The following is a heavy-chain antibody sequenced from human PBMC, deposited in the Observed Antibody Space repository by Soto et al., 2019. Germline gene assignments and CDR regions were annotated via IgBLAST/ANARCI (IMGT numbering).Heavy chain of an antibody. J-gene: IGHJ6*02. D-gene: IGHD1-26*01. V-gene: IGHV1-3*01. CDR3: GRSVVGATGEILYNAMDV. CDR2: INPASGHT. CDR1: GYTFTTYA. Sequence: ASVKVSCKASGYTFTTYALHWVRQAPGQRPEWMGWINPASGHTKYPKKFQDRVTITRDTSASTGYMELSSLRSEDTAVYYCGRSVVGATGEILYNAMDVWGQGTTVTVSS.